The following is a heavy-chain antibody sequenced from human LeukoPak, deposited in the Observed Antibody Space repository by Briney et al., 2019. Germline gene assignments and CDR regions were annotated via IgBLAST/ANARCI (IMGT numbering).Heavy chain of an antibody. Sequence: SETLSLTCAVYGGPFSGYYWSWIRQPPGKGLEWIGETNHSGSTNYNPSLKSRVTISVDTSKNQFSLKLSSVTAADTAVYYCAREKRSSVAGFDPWGQGTLVTVSS. CDR2: TNHSGST. CDR1: GGPFSGYY. CDR3: AREKRSSVAGFDP. D-gene: IGHD6-19*01. J-gene: IGHJ5*02. V-gene: IGHV4-34*01.